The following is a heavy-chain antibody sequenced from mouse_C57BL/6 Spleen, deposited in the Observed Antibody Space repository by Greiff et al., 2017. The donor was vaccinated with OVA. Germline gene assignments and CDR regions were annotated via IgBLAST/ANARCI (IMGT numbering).Heavy chain of an antibody. Sequence: QVQLQQSGAELARPGASVKLSCKASGYTFTSYGISWVKQRTGQGLEWIGEIYPRSGNTYYNEKFQGKATLTADKSSSTAYMELRSLTSEDSAVYFCAREGVYYDYDARAPFDYWGQGTTLTVSS. D-gene: IGHD2-4*01. CDR2: IYPRSGNT. J-gene: IGHJ2*01. CDR1: GYTFTSYG. V-gene: IGHV1-81*01. CDR3: AREGVYYDYDARAPFDY.